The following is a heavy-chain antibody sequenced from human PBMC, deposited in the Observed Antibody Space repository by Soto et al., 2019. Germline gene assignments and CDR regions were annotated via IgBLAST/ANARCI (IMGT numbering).Heavy chain of an antibody. J-gene: IGHJ4*02. V-gene: IGHV3-23*01. CDR3: AKDPGGVVVPAAILGY. CDR2: ISGSGGST. Sequence: EVQLLESGGGLVQPGGSLRLSCAASGFTFSSYAMSWVRQAPGKGLEWVSAISGSGGSTYYADSVKGRFTISRDNSKNTLYLQMNSLRAVDTAVYYCAKDPGGVVVPAAILGYWGQGTLVTVSS. D-gene: IGHD2-2*01. CDR1: GFTFSSYA.